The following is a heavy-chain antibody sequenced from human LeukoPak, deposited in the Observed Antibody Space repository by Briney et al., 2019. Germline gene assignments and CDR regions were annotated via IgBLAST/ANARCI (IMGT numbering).Heavy chain of an antibody. J-gene: IGHJ4*02. V-gene: IGHV4-39*07. D-gene: IGHD6-19*01. CDR3: ARTSQWLVLEFDY. CDR2: IYYSGST. Sequence: SETLSLTCTVSGGSISSSSYYWGWIRQPPGKGLEWIGSIYYSGSTNYNPSLKSRVTISVDTSKNQFSLKLSSVTAADTAVYYCARTSQWLVLEFDYWGQGTLVTVSS. CDR1: GGSISSSSYY.